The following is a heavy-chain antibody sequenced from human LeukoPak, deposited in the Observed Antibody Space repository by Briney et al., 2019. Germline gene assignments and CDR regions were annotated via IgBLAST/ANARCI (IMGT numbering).Heavy chain of an antibody. V-gene: IGHV4-61*01. CDR1: GGSVSSGSYY. J-gene: IGHJ4*02. Sequence: SETLSLTCTVSGGSVSSGSYYWTWIRQPPGKGLEWIGYIYYSGSTNYNPSLKSRVTISVDTSKNQFSLKLSSVTAADTAVYYCARLSGYSSGHYYSDYWGQGTLVTVSS. D-gene: IGHD3-22*01. CDR3: ARLSGYSSGHYYSDY. CDR2: IYYSGST.